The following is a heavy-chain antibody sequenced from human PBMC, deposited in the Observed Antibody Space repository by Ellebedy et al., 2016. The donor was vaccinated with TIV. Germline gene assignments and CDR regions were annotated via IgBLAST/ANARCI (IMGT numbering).Heavy chain of an antibody. V-gene: IGHV3-74*01. D-gene: IGHD6-19*01. CDR3: AKLGSSGWRWFDP. CDR2: INGDGSST. Sequence: GESLKISCAASGFTFSSYWMHWVRQAPGKGLVWVSRINGDGSSTNYADSVKGRFTISRDNAKNTLYLQMNSLRAEDTAVYYCAKLGSSGWRWFDPWGQGTLVTVSS. J-gene: IGHJ5*02. CDR1: GFTFSSYW.